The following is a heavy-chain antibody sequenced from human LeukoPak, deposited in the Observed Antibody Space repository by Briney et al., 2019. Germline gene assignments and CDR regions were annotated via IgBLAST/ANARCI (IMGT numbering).Heavy chain of an antibody. D-gene: IGHD5-18*01. Sequence: GRSLRLSCAASGFTFSSYGMHWVRQAPGKGLEWVAVISYDGSNKYYADSVKGRFTISRDNSKNTLYLQMNSLRAEDTAVYYCARGGYSYGYDGYYFDYWGQGTLVTVSS. CDR1: GFTFSSYG. V-gene: IGHV3-30*03. J-gene: IGHJ4*02. CDR2: ISYDGSNK. CDR3: ARGGYSYGYDGYYFDY.